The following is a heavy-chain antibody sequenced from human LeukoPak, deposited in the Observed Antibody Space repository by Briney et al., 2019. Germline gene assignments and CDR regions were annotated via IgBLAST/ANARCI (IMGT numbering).Heavy chain of an antibody. CDR2: IYPGDSDT. CDR3: AGFGRWLPEFYFDY. V-gene: IGHV5-51*01. Sequence: GEPLKTSCKGSGYSFTSYWIGCVRQLPGKGLEWLRIIYPGDSDTRYSPSFQGQVTISADKSSSHAYLKWSSLKASDTAMYYWAGFGRWLPEFYFDYWGPGTLVTVSS. D-gene: IGHD5-12*01. CDR1: GYSFTSYW. J-gene: IGHJ4*02.